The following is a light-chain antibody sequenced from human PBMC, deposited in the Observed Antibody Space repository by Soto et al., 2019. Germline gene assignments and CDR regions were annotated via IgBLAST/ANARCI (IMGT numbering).Light chain of an antibody. V-gene: IGKV3D-15*01. J-gene: IGKJ5*01. CDR3: QQYHTWPPSYT. CDR1: QTVSSH. CDR2: HSS. Sequence: EVIMTQSPATLSVSPGERATLSCRASQTVSSHLAWYQHKNGPAPRLLIYHSSIRATGIPARFSGSGSGTVFILTISSLQSEDFAVYYCQQYHTWPPSYTFGQATRLEIK.